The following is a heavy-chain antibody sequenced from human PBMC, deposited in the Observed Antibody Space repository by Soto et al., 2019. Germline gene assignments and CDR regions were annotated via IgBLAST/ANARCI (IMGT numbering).Heavy chain of an antibody. CDR1: GGTFSKDA. Sequence: QVQLVQSGAEVKKPGSSVTVSCKTSGGTFSKDAINWVRQAPGQGLEWMGLLIPVFGSPIYAQKFQGRIRITADESTCTAFMDLSSLISEYTAVYYCTRVLGYTFEPGKTRYYAMDVWGQGTTVSVSS. J-gene: IGHJ6*02. CDR3: TRVLGYTFEPGKTRYYAMDV. CDR2: LIPVFGSP. V-gene: IGHV1-69*01. D-gene: IGHD5-18*01.